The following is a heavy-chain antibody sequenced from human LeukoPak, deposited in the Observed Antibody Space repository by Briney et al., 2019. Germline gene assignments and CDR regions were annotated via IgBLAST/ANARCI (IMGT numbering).Heavy chain of an antibody. V-gene: IGHV4-31*03. CDR1: GGSISSGGYY. Sequence: NSSETLSLTCTVSGGSISSGGYYRSWIRQHPGKGLEWIGYIYYSGSTYYNPSLKSRVTISVDTSKNQFSLKLSSVTAADTAVYYCARDGAIGASLDPWGQGTLVTVSS. CDR3: ARDGAIGASLDP. J-gene: IGHJ5*02. D-gene: IGHD4/OR15-4a*01. CDR2: IYYSGST.